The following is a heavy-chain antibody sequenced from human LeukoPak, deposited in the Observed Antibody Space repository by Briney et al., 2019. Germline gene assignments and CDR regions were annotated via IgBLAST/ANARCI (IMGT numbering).Heavy chain of an antibody. V-gene: IGHV3-33*01. CDR1: GFTFSSYG. D-gene: IGHD1-26*01. J-gene: IGHJ4*02. CDR2: IWYDGSNK. CDR3: ARDGTSREQFDY. Sequence: GGSLRLSCAASGFTFSSYGMHWVRQAPGKGLEWVAVIWYDGSNKYYADSVKGRFTIARDNAKNTLYLQMNSLRAEDTAVYYCARDGTSREQFDYCGQGTLVTVSS.